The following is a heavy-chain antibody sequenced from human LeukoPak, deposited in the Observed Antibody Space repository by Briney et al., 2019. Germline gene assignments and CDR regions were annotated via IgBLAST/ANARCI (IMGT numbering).Heavy chain of an antibody. V-gene: IGHV3-7*01. Sequence: GGSLRLSCAASGFTFSSYWMSLVRQAPGKGLEWVANIKQDGSERYYVDSVKGRFTISRANAKNSLYLQMNSLRAEDTAVYYCARDRQQLDKYYYYCYMDVWGKGTTVTVSS. CDR3: ARDRQQLDKYYYYCYMDV. J-gene: IGHJ6*03. D-gene: IGHD6-6*01. CDR1: GFTFSSYW. CDR2: IKQDGSER.